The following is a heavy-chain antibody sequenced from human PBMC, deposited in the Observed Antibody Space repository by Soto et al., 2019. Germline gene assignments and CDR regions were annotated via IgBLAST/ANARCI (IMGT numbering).Heavy chain of an antibody. D-gene: IGHD3-10*01. V-gene: IGHV1-69*02. CDR3: ASSYGSGYRAFDY. CDR2: VNPILSMS. J-gene: IGHJ4*02. Sequence: QFQLVQSGAEVKRPGSSVKVSCKASGDTFNFYSINWVRQAPGVGLEWVGRVNPILSMSNYAQRFQGRVTRTGDKTTSTAYMELRSLRSEDTAIYYCASSYGSGYRAFDYWGQGALGTVSS. CDR1: GDTFNFYS.